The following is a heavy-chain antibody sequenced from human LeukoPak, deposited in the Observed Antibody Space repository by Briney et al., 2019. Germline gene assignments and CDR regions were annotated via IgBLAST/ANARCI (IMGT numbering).Heavy chain of an antibody. CDR2: IKQGGSNV. CDR1: GSTFSAYW. CDR3: ARDAFRTNRVSILDY. J-gene: IGHJ4*02. V-gene: IGHV3-7*01. D-gene: IGHD2-8*01. Sequence: GGSLRLSCAASGSTFSAYWMTWVRQAPGKGLEWVANIKQGGSNVEYLDSVKGRFTISRDNAKSSLYLQMNSLRAEDTAVYYCARDAFRTNRVSILDYWGQGTLVTVSS.